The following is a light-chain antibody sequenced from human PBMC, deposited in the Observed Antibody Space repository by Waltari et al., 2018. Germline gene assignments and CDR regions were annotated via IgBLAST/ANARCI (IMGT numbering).Light chain of an antibody. J-gene: IGLJ1*01. CDR1: SSAVGTYNL. CDR2: EVT. Sequence: QSGLTQPASVSGSPGQSITVSCTGTSSAVGTYNLVSWYQQYPGKAPKLMVYEVTKRTSGVSDRFSGSKSGNTASLTISGLQSEDEADYYCCSYAGLGIYVFGTGTKVTVL. CDR3: CSYAGLGIYV. V-gene: IGLV2-23*02.